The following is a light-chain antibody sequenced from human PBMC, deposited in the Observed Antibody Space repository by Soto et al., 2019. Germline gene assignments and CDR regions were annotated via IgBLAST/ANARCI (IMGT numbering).Light chain of an antibody. V-gene: IGKV3-20*01. J-gene: IGKJ3*01. CDR3: QQYGSSPT. CDR2: GAS. CDR1: QSVSSSY. Sequence: EIVLTQSPGTLSLSPGEGVTLSCRASQSVSSSYLAWYHQKPGQATRLLIYGASSRATGIPDRFSGSGSGTDFTLTISRLEPEDFAVYYCQQYGSSPTFGPGTKVDIK.